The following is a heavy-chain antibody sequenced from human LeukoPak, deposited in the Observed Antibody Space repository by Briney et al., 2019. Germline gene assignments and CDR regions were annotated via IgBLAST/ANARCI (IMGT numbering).Heavy chain of an antibody. CDR1: GGSFSGYY. V-gene: IGHV4-34*01. CDR3: ARGWDYTHNFDY. Sequence: SSETLSLTCAVYGGSFSGYYWSWIRQPPGKGLEWIGEINHSGSTNYNPSLKRRVTISVDTSKNQFSLKLSSVTAADTAVYYCARGWDYTHNFDYWGQGTLVTVSS. D-gene: IGHD2-2*02. J-gene: IGHJ4*02. CDR2: INHSGST.